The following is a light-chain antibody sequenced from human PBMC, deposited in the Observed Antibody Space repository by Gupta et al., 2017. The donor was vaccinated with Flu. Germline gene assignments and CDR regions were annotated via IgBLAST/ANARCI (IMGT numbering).Light chain of an antibody. CDR2: AKN. J-gene: IGLJ2*01. Sequence: QTVRITCQGDSLRNSYASWYQQKPGQAPVLVIEAKNIRRSGITDRFSGDSLGNTASGTITGDQAEDEADYYCNTRDSTDNQQAVLGGGTKLTVL. CDR1: SLRNSY. V-gene: IGLV3-19*01. CDR3: NTRDSTDNQQAV.